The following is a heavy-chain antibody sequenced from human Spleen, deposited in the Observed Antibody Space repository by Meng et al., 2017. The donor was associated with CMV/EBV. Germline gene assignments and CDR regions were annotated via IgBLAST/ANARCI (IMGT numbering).Heavy chain of an antibody. CDR1: GGTFSSYA. D-gene: IGHD5-18*01. V-gene: IGHV1-69*05. CDR2: IIPIFGTA. CDR3: ARDRRAAMARYGRGAGGMVV. Sequence: SVKASCKASGGTFSSYAISWVRQAPGQGLEWMGGIIPIFGTANYAQKFQGRVTITTDESTSTAYMELSSLRSEDTAVYYCARDRRAAMARYGRGAGGMVVWGQGTTVTVSS. J-gene: IGHJ6*02.